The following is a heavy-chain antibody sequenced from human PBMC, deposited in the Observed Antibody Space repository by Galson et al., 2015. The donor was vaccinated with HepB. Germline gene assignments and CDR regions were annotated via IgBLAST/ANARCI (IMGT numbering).Heavy chain of an antibody. J-gene: IGHJ4*02. CDR2: IYPADSDT. V-gene: IGHV5-51*01. CDR3: ASHYYDHSGYFDY. Sequence: QSGAEVKKPGESLKISCKGSRYSFTTNWIGWVRQMPGKGLEWVGIIYPADSDTRYSPSFQGQVTISADKSISTAYLQWRSLKASDTAMYYCASHYYDHSGYFDYWGQGTLVTVSS. D-gene: IGHD3-22*01. CDR1: RYSFTTNW.